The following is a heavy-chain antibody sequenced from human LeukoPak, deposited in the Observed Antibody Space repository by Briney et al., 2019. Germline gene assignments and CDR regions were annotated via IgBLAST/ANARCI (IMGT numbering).Heavy chain of an antibody. D-gene: IGHD1-26*01. CDR3: ARDQGRELLDYYYYYMDV. CDR1: GYTFTSYG. Sequence: ASVKVSCKASGYTFTSYGISWVRQAPGQGLEWMGWINPNSGGTNYAQKFQGRVTMTRDTSISTAYMELSRLRSDDTAVYYCARDQGRELLDYYYYYMDVWGKGTTVTVSS. V-gene: IGHV1-2*02. J-gene: IGHJ6*03. CDR2: INPNSGGT.